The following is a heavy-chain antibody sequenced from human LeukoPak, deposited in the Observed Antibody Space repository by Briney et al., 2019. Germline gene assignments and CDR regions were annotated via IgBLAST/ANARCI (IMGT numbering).Heavy chain of an antibody. J-gene: IGHJ4*02. CDR1: GFTFSSYS. CDR3: ATDDYGAQDY. V-gene: IGHV3-48*01. Sequence: QTGGSLRLSCAASGFTFSSYSMNWVRQAPGKGLEWVSKIGSSSSTIYYADSVKGRFTISRDNAKNSLYLQMNSLRAEDTAVYYCATDDYGAQDYWGQGTLVTVSS. CDR2: IGSSSSTI. D-gene: IGHD4-17*01.